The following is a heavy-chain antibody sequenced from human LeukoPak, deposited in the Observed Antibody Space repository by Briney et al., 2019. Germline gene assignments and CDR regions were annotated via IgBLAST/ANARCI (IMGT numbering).Heavy chain of an antibody. Sequence: PSETLSLTCSISGDSIRRNYWSWIRQPPGKGLEWIGYIHYSGNTNYNPSLKSRVSISVDTSKNQFSPKLTSVTAADTAVYYCAAYRSGTHYNSYYFDDWGQGTLVTVSS. V-gene: IGHV4-59*08. D-gene: IGHD3-10*01. CDR2: IHYSGNT. CDR1: GDSIRRNY. J-gene: IGHJ4*02. CDR3: AAYRSGTHYNSYYFDD.